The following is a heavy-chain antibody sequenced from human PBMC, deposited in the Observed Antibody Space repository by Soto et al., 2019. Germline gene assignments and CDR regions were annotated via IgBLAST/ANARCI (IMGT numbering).Heavy chain of an antibody. Sequence: ASVKVSCKASGYTFTGYYMHWVRQAPGQGLEWMGWINPNSGGTNYAQKFQGWVTMTRDTSISTAYMELSRLRSDDTAVYYCAREISSIAATNWFDPWGQGTLVTVSS. J-gene: IGHJ5*02. CDR1: GYTFTGYY. D-gene: IGHD6-6*01. V-gene: IGHV1-2*04. CDR2: INPNSGGT. CDR3: AREISSIAATNWFDP.